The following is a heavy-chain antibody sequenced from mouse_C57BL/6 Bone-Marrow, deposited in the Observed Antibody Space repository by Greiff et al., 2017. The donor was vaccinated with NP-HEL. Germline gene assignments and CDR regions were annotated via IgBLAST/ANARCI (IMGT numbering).Heavy chain of an antibody. Sequence: VQLQQPGAELVMPGASVKLSCKASGYTFTSYWMHWVKQRPGQGLEWIGEIDPSDSYTNYNQKVKGKSTLTVDKSSSTAYMQLSSLTSEDSAVYYCARDGSSPYYFDYWGQGTTLTVSS. J-gene: IGHJ2*01. D-gene: IGHD1-1*01. CDR1: GYTFTSYW. CDR2: IDPSDSYT. CDR3: ARDGSSPYYFDY. V-gene: IGHV1-69*01.